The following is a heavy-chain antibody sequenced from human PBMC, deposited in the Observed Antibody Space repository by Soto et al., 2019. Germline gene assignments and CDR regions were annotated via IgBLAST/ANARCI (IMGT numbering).Heavy chain of an antibody. CDR3: ARSAGPAGRFSEY. J-gene: IGHJ4*02. Sequence: GESLKISCKCSGYTFTSYWIGWVLQMPGEGLEWLGVIYPGDSDTRCSPSFQGQVTISADKSINTAYLQLGSLKASDSAIYYCARSAGPAGRFSEYGGQGTLVNASS. CDR2: IYPGDSDT. D-gene: IGHD6-13*01. V-gene: IGHV5-51*01. CDR1: GYTFTSYW.